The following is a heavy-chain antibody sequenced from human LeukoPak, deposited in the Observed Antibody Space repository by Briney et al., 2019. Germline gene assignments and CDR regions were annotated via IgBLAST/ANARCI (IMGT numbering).Heavy chain of an antibody. CDR2: IYPGDFDT. V-gene: IGHV5-51*01. D-gene: IGHD4/OR15-4a*01. CDR1: GYIFTSYW. CDR3: ARAKYLSNWFDP. J-gene: IGHJ5*02. Sequence: GESLKISCKASGYIFTSYWIGWVRQVPGKGLEWMGIIYPGDFDTRYSPSFQCQVTISADKSINTAYLQWSSLKASDTDMYYCARAKYLSNWFDPWGQGTPVTVSS.